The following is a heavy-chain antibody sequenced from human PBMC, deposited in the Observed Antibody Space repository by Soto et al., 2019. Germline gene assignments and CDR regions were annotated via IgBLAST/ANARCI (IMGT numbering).Heavy chain of an antibody. CDR1: GYTFTSYG. D-gene: IGHD3-3*01. CDR2: ISAYNGNT. CDR3: ARVSYDFWSGYWPYYYGMDV. J-gene: IGHJ6*02. V-gene: IGHV1-18*04. Sequence: ASVKVSCKASGYTFTSYGISWVRQAPGQGLEWMGWISAYNGNTNYAQKLQGRVTMTTDTSTSTAYMELRSLRSDDTAVYYCARVSYDFWSGYWPYYYGMDVWGQGTTVTVSS.